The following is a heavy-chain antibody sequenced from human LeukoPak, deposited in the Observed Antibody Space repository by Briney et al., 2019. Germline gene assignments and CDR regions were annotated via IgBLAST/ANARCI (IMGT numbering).Heavy chain of an antibody. V-gene: IGHV3-11*05. Sequence: GGSLRLSSAAAEFTFSDYYMSWIHQAPGKRLEWVSYIRGSSSNTKYAASEKGRFTISRDNAKNSHHQQMNRLRADDTTVYYCTRDSAHIVVVPGVIPPSLDNWFDPWGQGTLVTVSS. J-gene: IGHJ5*02. CDR2: IRGSSSNT. CDR3: TRDSAHIVVVPGVIPPSLDNWFDP. D-gene: IGHD2-2*01. CDR1: EFTFSDYY.